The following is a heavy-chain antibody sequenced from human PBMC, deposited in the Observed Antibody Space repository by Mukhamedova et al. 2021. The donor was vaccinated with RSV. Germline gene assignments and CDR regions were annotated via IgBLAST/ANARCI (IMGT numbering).Heavy chain of an antibody. CDR2: IYHSGST. Sequence: QPPGKGLEWIGYIYHSGSTYYNPSLQSRVTISVDRSKNQFSLTLSSVTAADTAVYYCARGITGTTPVGWFDPWGQGTLVTVSS. J-gene: IGHJ5*02. V-gene: IGHV4-30-2*01. CDR3: ARGITGTTPVGWFDP. D-gene: IGHD1-7*01.